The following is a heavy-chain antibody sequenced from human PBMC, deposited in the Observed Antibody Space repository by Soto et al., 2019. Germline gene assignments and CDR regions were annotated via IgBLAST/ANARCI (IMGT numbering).Heavy chain of an antibody. V-gene: IGHV4-4*07. D-gene: IGHD2-21*02. CDR3: TRDGMTTGDT. CDR2: VFSSVSA. CDR1: GVSVSSYT. J-gene: IGHJ4*02. Sequence: SETLSLSCLVSGVSVSSYTWSWVRQPANKGLEWIGRVFSSVSATYSPSLKSRVRISMDTPENRISLKLDSVTAADAGVYYCTRDGMTTGDTWGPGTLVTVSS.